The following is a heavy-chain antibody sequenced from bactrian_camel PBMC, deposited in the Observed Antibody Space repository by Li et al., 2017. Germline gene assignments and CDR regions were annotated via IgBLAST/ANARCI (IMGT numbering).Heavy chain of an antibody. CDR2: IDSFGKT. D-gene: IGHD7*01. J-gene: IGHJ4*01. CDR3: ATGQLVYDY. Sequence: HVQLVESGGGSVQAGGSLKLSCVVSGYEYCIFGMRWHRQAPGKEREGVAAIDSFGKTTCGSFAEGRFTISRDNANSMVYLQMDSLKPEDTALYYCATGQLVYDYWGQGTQVTVS. V-gene: IGHV3S53*01. CDR1: GYEYCIFG.